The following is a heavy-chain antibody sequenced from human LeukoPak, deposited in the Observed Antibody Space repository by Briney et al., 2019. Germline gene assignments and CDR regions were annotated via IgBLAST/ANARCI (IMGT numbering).Heavy chain of an antibody. D-gene: IGHD2-15*01. J-gene: IGHJ3*02. CDR2: ISSSSSYI. V-gene: IGHV3-21*01. CDR3: AREGCSGGSCSDAFDI. Sequence: MTGGSLRLSCSASGFTFSSYSMNWVRQAPGKGLEWVSSISSSSSYIYYADSVKGRFTISRDNAKNSLYLQMNSLRAEDTAVYYCAREGCSGGSCSDAFDIWGQGTMVTVSS. CDR1: GFTFSSYS.